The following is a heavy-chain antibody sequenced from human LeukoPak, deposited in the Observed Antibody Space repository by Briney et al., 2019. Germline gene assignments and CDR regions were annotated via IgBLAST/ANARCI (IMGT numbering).Heavy chain of an antibody. CDR2: IYYSGST. V-gene: IGHV4-31*03. D-gene: IGHD6-13*01. CDR3: ARTGIAAAGTPNWFDP. J-gene: IGHJ5*02. CDR1: GGSISSGGYY. Sequence: SQTLSLTCTVSGGSISSGGYYWSWIHQHPGKGLEWIGYIYYSGSTYYNPSLKSRVTISVDTSKNQFSLKLSSVTAADTAVYYCARTGIAAAGTPNWFDPWGQGTLVTVSS.